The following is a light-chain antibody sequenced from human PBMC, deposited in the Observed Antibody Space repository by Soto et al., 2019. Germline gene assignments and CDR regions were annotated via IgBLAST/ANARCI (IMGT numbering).Light chain of an antibody. CDR1: QSISSW. Sequence: DIQMTQSPSTLSASVGDRVTITCRASQSISSWLAWYQQKPGKAPKLLIYAASTLQSGVPSRFSGSGSGTEFTLTISSLQPEDFATYYCQQLNSYPWTFGQGTTGDIK. V-gene: IGKV1-5*01. CDR2: AAS. CDR3: QQLNSYPWT. J-gene: IGKJ1*01.